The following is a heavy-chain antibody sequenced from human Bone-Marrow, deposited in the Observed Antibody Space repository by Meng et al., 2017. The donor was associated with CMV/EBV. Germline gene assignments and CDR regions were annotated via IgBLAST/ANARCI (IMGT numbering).Heavy chain of an antibody. CDR1: GYSFTGYY. Sequence: ASVKVSCKASGYSFTGYYMHWVRQATGQGLEWMGWMNPNSGNTGYAQKFQGRVTITRNTSISTAYMELSSLRSEDTAVYYCARACSSTSCHTERDAFDIWGQGTMVTVSS. V-gene: IGHV1-8*03. CDR2: MNPNSGNT. D-gene: IGHD2-2*02. CDR3: ARACSSTSCHTERDAFDI. J-gene: IGHJ3*02.